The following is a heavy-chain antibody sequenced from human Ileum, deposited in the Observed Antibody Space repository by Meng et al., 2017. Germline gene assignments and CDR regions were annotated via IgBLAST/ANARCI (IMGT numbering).Heavy chain of an antibody. J-gene: IGHJ4*02. CDR1: GGSISSSNW. CDR2: IYHSGST. Sequence: QGPLQESGPGLGKPSGTLSLTRAVSGGSISSSNWWSWVRHPPGKGLEWIGEIYHSGSTNYNPSLKSRVTISVDKSKNQFSLKLSSVTAADTAVYYCARYILRWGYYFDYWGQGTLVTVSS. V-gene: IGHV4-4*02. CDR3: ARYILRWGYYFDY. D-gene: IGHD4-23*01.